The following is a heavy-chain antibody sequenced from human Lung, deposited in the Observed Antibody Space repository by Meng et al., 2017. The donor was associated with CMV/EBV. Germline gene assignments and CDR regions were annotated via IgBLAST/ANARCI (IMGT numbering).Heavy chain of an antibody. J-gene: IGHJ6*02. CDR3: ARRLPYYGMDV. Sequence: GGSVRLXCAASGFIFSAYEIIWVRQAPGKGLEWVSYIHARGHIVHYADFVNGRFTISRDSAKNSVDLQMSSLRVEDTAVYYCARRLPYYGMDVWGQGTTVTVSS. CDR2: IHARGHIV. V-gene: IGHV3-48*03. CDR1: GFIFSAYE.